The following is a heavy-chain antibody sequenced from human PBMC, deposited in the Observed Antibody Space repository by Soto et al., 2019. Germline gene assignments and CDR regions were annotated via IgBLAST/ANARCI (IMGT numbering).Heavy chain of an antibody. CDR2: INPSGGST. CDR3: ARDRAVAAHYYYYGMDV. CDR1: GYTFTSYY. V-gene: IGHV1-46*01. J-gene: IGHJ6*02. Sequence: QVQLVQSGAEVKKPGASVKVSCKASGYTFTSYYMHWVRQAPGQGLEWMGIINPSGGSTSYAQKCQGRVTMTRDTSTSTVYMELSSLRSEDTAVYYCARDRAVAAHYYYYGMDVWGQGTTVTVSS. D-gene: IGHD6-19*01.